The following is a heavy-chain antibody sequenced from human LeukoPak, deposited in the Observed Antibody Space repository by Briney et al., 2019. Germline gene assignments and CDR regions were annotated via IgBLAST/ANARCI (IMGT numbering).Heavy chain of an antibody. CDR2: TIPILSTP. V-gene: IGHV1-69*13. J-gene: IGHJ4*02. Sequence: SVKVSCKASGGSFSRLSINWVRQVPGQGLEWMGGTIPILSTPTYAQRFQDSVTFTADGSTSTAYMELSSLTSEDTAVYYCAGADLECNNLLALNCNYWGQGTLLTVSS. D-gene: IGHD1-1*01. CDR1: GGSFSRLS. CDR3: AGADLECNNLLALNCNY.